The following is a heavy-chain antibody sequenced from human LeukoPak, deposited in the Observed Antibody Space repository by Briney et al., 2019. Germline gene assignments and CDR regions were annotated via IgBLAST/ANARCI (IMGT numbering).Heavy chain of an antibody. Sequence: GGSLRLSCAASGFTFGSYGMHWVRQAPGKGLEWVAFIRYDGSNKYYADSVKGRFTISRDNSKNTLYLQMNSLRAEDTAVYYCAKDWRSSTSFDPWGQGTLVTVSP. CDR1: GFTFGSYG. CDR2: IRYDGSNK. D-gene: IGHD2-2*01. V-gene: IGHV3-30*02. J-gene: IGHJ5*02. CDR3: AKDWRSSTSFDP.